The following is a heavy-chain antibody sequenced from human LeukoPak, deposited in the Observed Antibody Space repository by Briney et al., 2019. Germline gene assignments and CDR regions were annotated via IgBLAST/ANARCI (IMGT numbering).Heavy chain of an antibody. CDR2: IYSDGST. J-gene: IGHJ3*01. V-gene: IGHV3-53*01. CDR1: GFIVNSNY. CDR3: ARGVTVRGGPFDV. D-gene: IGHD3-22*01. Sequence: GGSLRLSCAASGFIVNSNYMNWVRQAPGKGLEWVSLIYSDGSTNYADSVKGRFIISRDNSKNSLDLQMNSLRAEDTAVYHCARGVTVRGGPFDVWGQGTMVIVSS.